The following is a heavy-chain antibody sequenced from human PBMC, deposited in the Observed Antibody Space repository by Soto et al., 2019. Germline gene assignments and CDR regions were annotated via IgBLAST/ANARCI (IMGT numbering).Heavy chain of an antibody. V-gene: IGHV4-39*01. Sequence: SETLSLTCTVSGGSISSSSYYWGWIRQPPGKGLEWIGSIYYSGSTYYNPSLKSRVTISVDTSKNQFSLKLSSVTAADTAVYYCARPYCSGGSCYSNAFDIWGQGTMVTVSS. CDR3: ARPYCSGGSCYSNAFDI. J-gene: IGHJ3*02. CDR2: IYYSGST. CDR1: GGSISSSSYY. D-gene: IGHD2-15*01.